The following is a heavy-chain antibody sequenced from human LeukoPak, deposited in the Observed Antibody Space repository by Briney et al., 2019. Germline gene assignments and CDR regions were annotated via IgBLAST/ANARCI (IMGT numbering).Heavy chain of an antibody. CDR3: GRLMGGYDSYFYGMDG. V-gene: IGHV3-23*01. Sequence: RGSLRLSSAASGFTLCTYTMCCVPQTPGEGVGCVSTLRGSDGDTYYADSVKGRFTISRDNSQNTLYLQMNSLRPEDTAVYYCGRLMGGYDSYFYGMDGWGQGTTVTVSS. CDR1: GFTLCTYT. CDR2: LRGSDGDT. J-gene: IGHJ6*02. D-gene: IGHD5-12*01.